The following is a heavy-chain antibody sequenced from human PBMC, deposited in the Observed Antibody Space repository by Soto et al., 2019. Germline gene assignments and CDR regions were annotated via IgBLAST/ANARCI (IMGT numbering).Heavy chain of an antibody. Sequence: QVQLVQSGTEVRKPGSSVKVSCKASEDRFSSYPVSWVRQAPGQGLEWMGEIVPMFGSLKSAQKVQDRLAISADKSTTTVYLELSSLRSEDTAVYYCASINNGQWYHNAVDFWGQGTTVIVSS. V-gene: IGHV1-69*06. D-gene: IGHD2-2*01. CDR3: ASINNGQWYHNAVDF. J-gene: IGHJ6*02. CDR2: IVPMFGSL. CDR1: EDRFSSYP.